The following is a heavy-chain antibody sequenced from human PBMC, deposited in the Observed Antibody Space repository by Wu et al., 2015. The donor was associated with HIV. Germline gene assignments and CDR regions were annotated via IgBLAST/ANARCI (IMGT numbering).Heavy chain of an antibody. D-gene: IGHD1-26*01. CDR3: ASDPATSHREALYYYYMDI. CDR2: IILYFGQA. J-gene: IGHJ6*03. V-gene: IGHV1-69*01. Sequence: QVQLVQSGAEVKKPGSSAKVSCKIYGGNEGGTFSSHPISWVRQAPGKGLEWMGGIILYFGQANYARKFQGRVTITADESTNTSYMELTSLTSEDTAVYYCASDPATSHREALYYYYMDIWGKGTTVTVSS. CDR1: GGNEGGTFSSHP.